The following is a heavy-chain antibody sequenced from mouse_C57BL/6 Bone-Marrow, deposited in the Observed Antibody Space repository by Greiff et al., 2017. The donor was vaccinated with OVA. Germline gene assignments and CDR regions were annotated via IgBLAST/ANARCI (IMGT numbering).Heavy chain of an antibody. J-gene: IGHJ3*01. CDR2: ISSGGSYT. CDR1: GFTFSSYG. Sequence: EVKLMESGGDLVKPGGSLKLSCAASGFTFSSYGMSWVRQTPDKRLEWVATISSGGSYTYYPDSVKERFTINRDNAKNTPYLQMSSLKSEDTAMYYCARQEVYYGYDEGLAYWGQGTLVTVSA. V-gene: IGHV5-6*01. CDR3: ARQEVYYGYDEGLAY. D-gene: IGHD2-2*01.